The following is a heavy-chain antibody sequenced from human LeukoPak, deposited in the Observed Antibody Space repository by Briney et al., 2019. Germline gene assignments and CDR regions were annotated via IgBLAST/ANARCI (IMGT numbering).Heavy chain of an antibody. CDR1: GGSISSGSYY. CDR2: IHYSGSA. Sequence: SETLSLTCTVSGGSISSGSYYWSWIRQPPGRGLEWIAYIHYSGSAAYNPSLKSRVTISRDMSTNQFSLKMTSVTAADTAVYFCARDMGAPDYGSYSVDYWGQGTLVTVSS. V-gene: IGHV4-61*01. D-gene: IGHD4-23*01. J-gene: IGHJ4*02. CDR3: ARDMGAPDYGSYSVDY.